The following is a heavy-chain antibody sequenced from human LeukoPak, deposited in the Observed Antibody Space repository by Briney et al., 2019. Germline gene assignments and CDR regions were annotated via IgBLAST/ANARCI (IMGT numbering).Heavy chain of an antibody. V-gene: IGHV3-49*04. CDR1: GFTFSSYS. CDR2: IRSKAYGGTT. Sequence: GGSLRLSCAASGFTFSSYSMNWVRQAPGKGLEWVGFIRSKAYGGTTEYAASVKGRFIISRDDSKSIAYLQMNSLKTEDTAVYYCSRVGTATTLAIDYWGQGALVTVSS. CDR3: SRVGTATTLAIDY. D-gene: IGHD4-17*01. J-gene: IGHJ4*02.